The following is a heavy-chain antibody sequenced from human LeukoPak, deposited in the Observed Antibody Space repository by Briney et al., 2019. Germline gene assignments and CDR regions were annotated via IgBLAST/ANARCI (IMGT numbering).Heavy chain of an antibody. J-gene: IGHJ4*02. CDR3: ARDLTDYYELDY. CDR1: GGSISSYY. Sequence: SETLSLTCTVSGGSISSYYWNWIRQPAGKGLGWIGRIYTSGSTNYNPSLKSRVTMSVDTSKNQFSLNLISVTAADTAVYYCARDLTDYYELDYWGQGTLVTVSS. D-gene: IGHD3-22*01. V-gene: IGHV4-4*07. CDR2: IYTSGST.